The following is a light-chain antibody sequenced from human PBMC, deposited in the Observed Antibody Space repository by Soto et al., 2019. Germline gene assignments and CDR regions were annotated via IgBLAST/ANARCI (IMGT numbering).Light chain of an antibody. J-gene: IGLJ1*01. CDR1: SSDVGDYNY. CDR2: EVS. CDR3: TSYTTSSSTYV. V-gene: IGLV2-14*01. Sequence: QSALTQPASVSGSPGQSITISCTGTSSDVGDYNYVSWYQQHPGKAPKLMSFEVSNRPSGVSNRFSGSKSGNTASLTISGLQAEDEADYYCTSYTTSSSTYVFGTGTKLTVL.